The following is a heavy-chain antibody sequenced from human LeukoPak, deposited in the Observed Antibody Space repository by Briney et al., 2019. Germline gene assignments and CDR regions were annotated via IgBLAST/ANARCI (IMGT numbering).Heavy chain of an antibody. V-gene: IGHV1-2*02. Sequence: ASVKVSCKASGGTFSSYAISWVRQAPGQGLEWMGWINPNSGGTNYAQKFQGRVTMTRDTSISTAYMELSRLRSDDTAVYYCARVGAYSSSSPDWGQGTLVTVSS. J-gene: IGHJ4*02. CDR1: GGTFSSYA. CDR2: INPNSGGT. CDR3: ARVGAYSSSSPD. D-gene: IGHD6-6*01.